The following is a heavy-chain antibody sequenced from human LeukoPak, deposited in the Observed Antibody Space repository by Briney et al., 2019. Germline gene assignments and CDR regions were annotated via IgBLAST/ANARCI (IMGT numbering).Heavy chain of an antibody. Sequence: GGSLRLSCEASGFKFGDFAMSWVRQTPGKGLEWVSGISGSGANTYYAASVKGRFTSSRDNSKNTLYLQMNSLRAEDTAVYYCAKSLEYCSSTSCDHYGMDVWGQGTTVTVSS. CDR2: ISGSGANT. V-gene: IGHV3-23*01. J-gene: IGHJ6*02. CDR1: GFKFGDFA. CDR3: AKSLEYCSSTSCDHYGMDV. D-gene: IGHD2-2*01.